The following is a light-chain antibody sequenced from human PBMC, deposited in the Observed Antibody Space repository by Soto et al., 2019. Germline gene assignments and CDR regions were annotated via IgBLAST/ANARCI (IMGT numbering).Light chain of an antibody. CDR2: DVN. CDR1: SSDVGAYNY. V-gene: IGLV2-23*02. J-gene: IGLJ1*01. Sequence: QSVLTQPASVSGSPGQSITITCTGTSSDVGAYNYVSWYQQHPGKAPKVKIYDVNKRPSGVSNRFSGSKSGNTASLTISGLQAEDEADYYCSSYAGGTTFAFGTGTKLTVL. CDR3: SSYAGGTTFA.